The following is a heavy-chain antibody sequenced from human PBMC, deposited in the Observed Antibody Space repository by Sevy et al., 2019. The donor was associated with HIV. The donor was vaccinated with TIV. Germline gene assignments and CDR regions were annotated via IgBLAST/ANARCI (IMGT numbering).Heavy chain of an antibody. J-gene: IGHJ4*02. CDR3: AKDYSAGITMVRGAYRARGDYFDY. CDR2: ISYDEAHK. Sequence: GESLKISCVTSGFTFRTSGMHWVRQSPGKGLEWVAVISYDEAHKNYADSVKGRFSISKDNSKNTLYLQMSSLRTEDRAVYYCAKDYSAGITMVRGAYRARGDYFDYWGQGTQVTVSS. V-gene: IGHV3-30*18. D-gene: IGHD3-10*01. CDR1: GFTFRTSG.